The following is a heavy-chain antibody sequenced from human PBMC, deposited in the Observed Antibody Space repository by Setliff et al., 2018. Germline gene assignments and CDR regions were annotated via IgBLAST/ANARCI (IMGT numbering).Heavy chain of an antibody. CDR1: GSAFSTDR. CDR2: IWDDGGNK. J-gene: IGHJ4*02. CDR3: ARTCSGSGCYAGLES. D-gene: IGHD2-15*01. V-gene: IGHV3-33*08. Sequence: GGSLRLSCAASGSAFSTDRRHWVRQAPGKGLEWVAVIWDDGGNKYHADSVKGRFTISRDNSKNTLYLQMNSLRPEDTAVYYCARTCSGSGCYAGLESWGQGTPVTVSS.